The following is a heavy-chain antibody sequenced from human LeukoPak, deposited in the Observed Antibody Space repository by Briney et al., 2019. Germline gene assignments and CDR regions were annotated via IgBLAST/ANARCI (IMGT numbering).Heavy chain of an antibody. CDR3: ARVGYSSGYYYDY. J-gene: IGHJ4*02. Sequence: SETLSLTCTVSGGSISSYYWSWIRQPPGKGLGWVGYIYYSGSTNYNPSLKSRVTISVDTSKNQFSLKLSSVTAADTAVYYCARVGYSSGYYYDYWGQGTLVTVSS. D-gene: IGHD3-22*01. V-gene: IGHV4-59*01. CDR1: GGSISSYY. CDR2: IYYSGST.